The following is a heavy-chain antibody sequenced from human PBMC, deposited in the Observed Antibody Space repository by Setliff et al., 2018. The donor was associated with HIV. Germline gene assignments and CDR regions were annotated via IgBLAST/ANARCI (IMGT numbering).Heavy chain of an antibody. CDR1: ELTFSNYA. D-gene: IGHD3-10*01. Sequence: GGSLRLSCAASELTFSNYAMTWVRQAPGKGLEWVSSLSGSGGSTYYADSVKGRFTISRDSSKNTLSLQMSSLRAEDTALYYCAKQVSGYFDYWGQGALVTVSS. CDR2: LSGSGGST. J-gene: IGHJ4*02. CDR3: AKQVSGYFDY. V-gene: IGHV3-23*01.